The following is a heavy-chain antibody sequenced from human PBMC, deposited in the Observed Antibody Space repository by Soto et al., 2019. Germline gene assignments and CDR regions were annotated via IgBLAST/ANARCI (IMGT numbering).Heavy chain of an antibody. D-gene: IGHD2-2*01. Sequence: SETLSLTCTVSGGSISSSSYYWGWIRQPPGKGLEWIGSIYYSGSTYYNPSLKSRVTISVDTSKNQFSLKLSSVTAADTAVYYCARLARSLGYCSSTSCYSLFDYWGQGTLVTVSS. V-gene: IGHV4-39*01. CDR3: ARLARSLGYCSSTSCYSLFDY. J-gene: IGHJ4*02. CDR1: GGSISSSSYY. CDR2: IYYSGST.